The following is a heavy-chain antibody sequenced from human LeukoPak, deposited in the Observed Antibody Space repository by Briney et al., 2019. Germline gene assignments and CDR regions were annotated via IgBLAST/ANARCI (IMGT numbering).Heavy chain of an antibody. CDR2: IYHSVST. J-gene: IGHJ6*03. Sequence: SETLSLTCTVSGYSISSGYYWGWIRQPPGKGLEWIGSIYHSVSTYYNPSLKSRVTISVDTSKNQFSLKLSSVTAADTAVYYCARVPRYYYYYMDVWGKGTTVTVSS. V-gene: IGHV4-38-2*02. CDR1: GYSISSGYY. CDR3: ARVPRYYYYYMDV.